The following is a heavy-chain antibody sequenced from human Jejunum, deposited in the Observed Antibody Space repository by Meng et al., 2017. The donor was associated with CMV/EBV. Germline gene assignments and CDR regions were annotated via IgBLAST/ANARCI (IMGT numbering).Heavy chain of an antibody. Sequence: GRSSIIFSWIWLPPPPGKGLECFGYLSYRGRPHYNPSLPSRVTISVDTSQNQFSLKLSSVTAADTAVYYCARDMGEGPYNWFDPWGQGTLVTVSS. CDR3: ARDMGEGPYNWFDP. J-gene: IGHJ5*02. D-gene: IGHD3-10*01. CDR1: GRSSIIFS. CDR2: LSYRGRP. V-gene: IGHV4-59*01.